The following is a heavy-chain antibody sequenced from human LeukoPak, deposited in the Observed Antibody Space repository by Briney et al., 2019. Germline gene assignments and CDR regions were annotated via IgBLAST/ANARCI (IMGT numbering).Heavy chain of an antibody. Sequence: ASVKVSCKASGYTFTSYYMHGVRQAPGQGLEWMGRINPTSGSTSYAQKFQGRVTMTRDTSTSTVYMELSSLRSEDTAVYYCARSGYDSSGSRAFDIWGQGTMVTVS. V-gene: IGHV1-46*01. CDR1: GYTFTSYY. CDR3: ARSGYDSSGSRAFDI. D-gene: IGHD3-22*01. J-gene: IGHJ3*02. CDR2: INPTSGST.